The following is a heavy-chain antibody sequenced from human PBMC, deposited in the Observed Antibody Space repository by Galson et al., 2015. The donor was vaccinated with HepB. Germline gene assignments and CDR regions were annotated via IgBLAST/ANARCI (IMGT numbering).Heavy chain of an antibody. J-gene: IGHJ4*02. V-gene: IGHV3-21*01. CDR2: IHSSGFYK. CDR3: ARENGRQLPLDY. D-gene: IGHD2-2*01. CDR1: GFRLSSYS. Sequence: SLRLSCAASGFRLSSYSMNWVRQAPGKGLEWVSSIHSSGFYKYYAGSVKGRFTISRDNARNSLYLQMSSLRVEGTAVYYCARENGRQLPLDYWGQGTLVTVSS.